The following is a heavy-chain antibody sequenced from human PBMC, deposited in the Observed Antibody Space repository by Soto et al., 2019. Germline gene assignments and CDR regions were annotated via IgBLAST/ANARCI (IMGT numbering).Heavy chain of an antibody. Sequence: QVQLVQSGAEVKKPGASVKVSCQASGYTFTNYAISCVRQAPGKGLEWKGWISASTRNTDQAQNFQGRVTMTIDTSTNTANMELRSLRSDDTAVYYCARCYCSVGSCYACWHFDLWGRGTLVTVSS. CDR2: ISASTRNT. V-gene: IGHV1-18*01. D-gene: IGHD2-15*01. J-gene: IGHJ2*01. CDR3: ARCYCSVGSCYACWHFDL. CDR1: GYTFTNYA.